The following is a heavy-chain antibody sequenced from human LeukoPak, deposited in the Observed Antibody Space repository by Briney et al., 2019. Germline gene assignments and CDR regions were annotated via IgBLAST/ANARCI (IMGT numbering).Heavy chain of an antibody. CDR3: ASTSGSYYVNYGMDV. Sequence: GGSLRLSCAASGFTVSSNYMSWVRQAPGKGLEWVSVIYSGGSTYYADSVKGRFTISRDNSKNTLYLQMNSLRAEDTAVYYCASTSGSYYVNYGMDVWGQGTLVTVSS. J-gene: IGHJ6*02. CDR2: IYSGGST. CDR1: GFTVSSNY. V-gene: IGHV3-53*01. D-gene: IGHD1-26*01.